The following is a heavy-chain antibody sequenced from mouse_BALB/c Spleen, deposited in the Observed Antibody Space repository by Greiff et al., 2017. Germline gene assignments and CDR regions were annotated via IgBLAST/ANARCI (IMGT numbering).Heavy chain of an antibody. CDR3: ARGRGLDGYYPYAMDY. Sequence: EVHLVESGGGLVKPGGSLKLSCAASGFTFSSYAMSWVRQTPEKRLEWVASISSGGSTYYPDSVKGRFTISRDNARNILYLQMSSLRSEDTAMYYCARGRGLDGYYPYAMDYWGQGTSVTVSS. CDR2: ISSGGST. J-gene: IGHJ4*01. V-gene: IGHV5-6-5*01. D-gene: IGHD2-3*01. CDR1: GFTFSSYA.